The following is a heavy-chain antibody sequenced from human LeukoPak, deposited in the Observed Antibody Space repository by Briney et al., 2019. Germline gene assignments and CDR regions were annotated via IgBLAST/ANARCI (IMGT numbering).Heavy chain of an antibody. Sequence: GASVKVSCKTSGYRFSDYCMHWVRQAPGQGLEWMGWVNSNSGGTHYAQKFEGRVTMTRDTSISTAYMELSRLKSDDTAVYYCARGYCSGGSCYHFESWGQGTLVTVSS. CDR1: GYRFSDYC. CDR3: ARGYCSGGSCYHFES. V-gene: IGHV1-2*02. D-gene: IGHD2-15*01. J-gene: IGHJ4*02. CDR2: VNSNSGGT.